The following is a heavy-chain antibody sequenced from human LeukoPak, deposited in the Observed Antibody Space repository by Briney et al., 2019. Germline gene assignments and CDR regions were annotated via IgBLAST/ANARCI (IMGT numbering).Heavy chain of an antibody. CDR2: IYHSGST. CDR3: ARASGYVFDY. D-gene: IGHD5-12*01. CDR1: GFTFTTYA. V-gene: IGHV4-38-2*01. Sequence: PGGSLRLSCGASGFTFTTYAMTWVRQAPGKGLEWIGSIYHSGSTYYNPSLKSRVTISVDTSKNQFSLKLSSVTAADTAVYYCARASGYVFDYWGQGTLVTVSS. J-gene: IGHJ4*02.